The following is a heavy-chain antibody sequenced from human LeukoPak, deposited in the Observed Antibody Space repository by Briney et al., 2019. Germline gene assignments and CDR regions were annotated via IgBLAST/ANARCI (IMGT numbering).Heavy chain of an antibody. CDR1: GFTFSDYH. Sequence: GGSLRLSCAASGFTFSDYHMSWIRQAPGKGLEWVSYISASSTDIHYPDSVKGRFTISRDNAKNSLYLQMNSLRAEDTALYYCARALATVTYVDYWGQGTLVTVSS. CDR3: ARALATVTYVDY. CDR2: ISASSTDI. J-gene: IGHJ4*02. V-gene: IGHV3-11*01. D-gene: IGHD4-17*01.